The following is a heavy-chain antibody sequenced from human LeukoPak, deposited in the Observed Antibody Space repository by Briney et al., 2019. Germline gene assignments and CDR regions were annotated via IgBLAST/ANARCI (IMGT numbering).Heavy chain of an antibody. CDR2: LNPGGEWT. Sequence: ASLNISCKPSGYTFTRYFIHWVPQAPGQGLEWMGILNPGGEWTTYAKKFQGRLTMTKDTSTSTVYMDLSSVRSEDTAVYYCGRISDNSGYYHFHSWGQGTLVTVSS. J-gene: IGHJ4*02. CDR3: GRISDNSGYYHFHS. CDR1: GYTFTRYF. D-gene: IGHD3-22*01. V-gene: IGHV1-46*01.